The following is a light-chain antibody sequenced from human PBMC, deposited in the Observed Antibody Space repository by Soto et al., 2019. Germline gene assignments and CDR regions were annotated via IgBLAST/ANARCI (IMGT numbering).Light chain of an antibody. Sequence: EIVVTQSPATLSVSPGERATLSCRASQSVGNNFSWYQQKPGQAPRLLIFATSPRSTGVPARFSGSGSGTEFTLTISSLQSEDFAVYSCQQYGDLPLTFGGGAKVEIE. J-gene: IGKJ4*01. CDR1: QSVGNN. CDR2: ATS. CDR3: QQYGDLPLT. V-gene: IGKV3-15*01.